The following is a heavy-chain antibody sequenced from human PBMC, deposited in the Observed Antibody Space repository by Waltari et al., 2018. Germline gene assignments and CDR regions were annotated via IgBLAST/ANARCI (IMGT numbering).Heavy chain of an antibody. CDR3: ARDRGQGVSGYDY. V-gene: IGHV1-69*10. CDR1: RGLPSTYG. Sequence: QGQLVQSGAEVKKPGSSVKVSCKASRGLPSTYGIIWVRRAPGKGLEWMGGIIPAIALTHTAEKFRDRLTITAYTSTSTAYMELSSLQSEDTAVYFCARDRGQGVSGYDYWGQGTLVSVSP. J-gene: IGHJ4*02. CDR2: IIPAIALT. D-gene: IGHD3-10*01.